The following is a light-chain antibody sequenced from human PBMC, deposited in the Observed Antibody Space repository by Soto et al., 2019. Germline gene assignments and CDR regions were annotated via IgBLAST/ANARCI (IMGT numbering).Light chain of an antibody. Sequence: DIQMTQSPSTLSASVGDRVTITCRASQSISSWLAWYQQKPGKAPKLLIYDASSLESGVPSRFSGSGSGTEFTITISSLQTDDFATYYCQQYNSYSPSLTFGGGTKVEIK. J-gene: IGKJ4*01. CDR1: QSISSW. V-gene: IGKV1-5*01. CDR3: QQYNSYSPSLT. CDR2: DAS.